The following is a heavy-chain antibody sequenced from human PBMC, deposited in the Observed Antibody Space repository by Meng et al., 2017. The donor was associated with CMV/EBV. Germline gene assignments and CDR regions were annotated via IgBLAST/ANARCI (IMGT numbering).Heavy chain of an antibody. Sequence: QVQFREGGEGRLKPSEARFLTCAGYGGSFSGYYWSWIRQPPGKGLEWIGEINHSGSTNYNPSLKSRVTISVDTSKNQFSLKLSSVAAADTAVYYCARGGIAAAGPFDYWGQGTLVTVSS. J-gene: IGHJ4*02. CDR3: ARGGIAAAGPFDY. CDR2: INHSGST. CDR1: GGSFSGYY. V-gene: IGHV4-34*01. D-gene: IGHD6-13*01.